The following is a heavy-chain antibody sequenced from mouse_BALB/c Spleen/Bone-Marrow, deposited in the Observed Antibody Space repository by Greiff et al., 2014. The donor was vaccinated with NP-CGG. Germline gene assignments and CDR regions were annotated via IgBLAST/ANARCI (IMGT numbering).Heavy chain of an antibody. Sequence: EVQVVESGGGLVQPGGSLRLSCATSGFTFTDYYMSWVRQPPGKALEWLGFIRNKANGYTTEYCASVKGRFTISRDNSQSILYLQMNTLRAEDSATYYCARDTGNYVRFAYWGQGTLVTVSA. D-gene: IGHD2-1*01. V-gene: IGHV7-3*02. CDR1: GFTFTDYY. CDR2: IRNKANGYTT. J-gene: IGHJ3*01. CDR3: ARDTGNYVRFAY.